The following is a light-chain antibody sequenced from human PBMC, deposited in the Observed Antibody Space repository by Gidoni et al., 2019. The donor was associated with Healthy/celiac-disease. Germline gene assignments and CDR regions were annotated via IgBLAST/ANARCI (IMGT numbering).Light chain of an antibody. CDR1: NIGSKN. Sequence: SYELTQPLSVSVALGQTARITCGGNNIGSKNVHWYQQKPGQAPVLFIYRDYNRPSGIPERFSGSNSGNTATLTISRAQAGDEADYYCQVWDSSIVVFGGGTKLTVL. CDR2: RDY. V-gene: IGLV3-9*01. J-gene: IGLJ2*01. CDR3: QVWDSSIVV.